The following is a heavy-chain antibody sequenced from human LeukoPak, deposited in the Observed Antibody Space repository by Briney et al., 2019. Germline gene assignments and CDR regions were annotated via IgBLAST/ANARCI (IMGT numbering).Heavy chain of an antibody. CDR1: GASFTGYY. CDR3: ARELELRY. J-gene: IGHJ4*02. V-gene: IGHV4-34*01. Sequence: SETLSLTCDVYGASFTGYYWSRIRQSPGKGLEWIGEMNQRGSMNYNPSLKSRVTISVDRSKNQFSLKLSSVTAADTAVYYCARELELRYWGQGTRVTVSS. CDR2: MNQRGSM. D-gene: IGHD1-7*01.